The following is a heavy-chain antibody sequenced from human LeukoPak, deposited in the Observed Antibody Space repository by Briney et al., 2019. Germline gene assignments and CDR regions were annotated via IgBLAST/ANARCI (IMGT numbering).Heavy chain of an antibody. CDR1: GFTVSAKY. CDR3: ARDGGFGGPGGDNWFDS. D-gene: IGHD3-16*01. Sequence: GGSLRLSCAASGFTVSAKYMSWVRQGPGKGLDWISSIYSDGGTNYADAVKGRFTISRDNSENTLYLQMNSLRHEDTAVYYCARDGGFGGPGGDNWFDSWGQGALVTVSS. J-gene: IGHJ5*01. CDR2: IYSDGGT. V-gene: IGHV3-66*02.